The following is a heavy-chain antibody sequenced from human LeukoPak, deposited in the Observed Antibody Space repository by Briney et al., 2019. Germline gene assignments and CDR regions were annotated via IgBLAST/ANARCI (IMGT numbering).Heavy chain of an antibody. CDR2: ISGSGGST. Sequence: GGSLRLSCAASGFTFSSYAMSWVRQAPGKGLEWVSAISGSGGSTYYADSVKGRFTISRNNSKNTLYLQMNSLRAEDTAVYYCAKASSSWQQLGFDYWGQGTLVTVSS. J-gene: IGHJ4*02. CDR3: AKASSSWQQLGFDY. CDR1: GFTFSSYA. V-gene: IGHV3-23*01. D-gene: IGHD6-13*01.